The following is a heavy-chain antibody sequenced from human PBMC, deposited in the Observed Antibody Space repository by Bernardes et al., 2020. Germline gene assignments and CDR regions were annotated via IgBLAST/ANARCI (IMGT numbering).Heavy chain of an antibody. CDR2: ISYDGSNK. CDR1: GFTFSSDG. Sequence: GGTLRLSCAVSGFTFSSDGMHWVRQAPGKGLEWVAVISYDGSNKYDADPVKGRFTISRDNSKNTLYLQMNSLIAEDTAVYYCAKAGFQKVPAAMLNFDYWGQGTLVTVSS. CDR3: AKAGFQKVPAAMLNFDY. D-gene: IGHD2-2*01. J-gene: IGHJ4*02. V-gene: IGHV3-30*18.